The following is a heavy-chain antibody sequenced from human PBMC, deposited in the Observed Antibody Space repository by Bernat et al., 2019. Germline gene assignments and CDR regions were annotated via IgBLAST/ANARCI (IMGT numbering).Heavy chain of an antibody. D-gene: IGHD5-24*01. Sequence: QVQLQESGPGLVKPSETLSLTCTVSGGSTSSYYWSWIRQPPGKGLEWIGYIYYSGSTNYNPSLKSRVTISVDTSKNQFSLKLSSVTAADTAVYYCALRRDGYNSHAFDIWGQGTMVTVSS. J-gene: IGHJ3*02. V-gene: IGHV4-59*08. CDR3: ALRRDGYNSHAFDI. CDR2: IYYSGST. CDR1: GGSTSSYY.